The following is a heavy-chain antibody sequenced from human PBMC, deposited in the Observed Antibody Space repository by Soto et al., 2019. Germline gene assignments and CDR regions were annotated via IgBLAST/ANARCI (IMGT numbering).Heavy chain of an antibody. Sequence: GESLKLSCKASGHLWIGLIGWVRQKPGRGLEWMGIINLSGSSLRYSPSFQGHVTISADRSITTAYLQWNSLTASDTAMYYCARRVSTTSGWQYWGQGALVTV. CDR2: INLSGSSL. CDR3: ARRVSTTSGWQY. CDR1: GHLWIGL. D-gene: IGHD6-19*01. J-gene: IGHJ4*02. V-gene: IGHV5-51*01.